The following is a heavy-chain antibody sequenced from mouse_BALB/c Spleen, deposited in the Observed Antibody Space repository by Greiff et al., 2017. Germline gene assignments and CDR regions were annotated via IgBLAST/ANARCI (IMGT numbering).Heavy chain of an antibody. Sequence: QVQLKESGPGLVAPSQSLSITCTVSGFSLTSYGVHWVRQPPGKGLEWLGVIWAGGSTNYNSALMSRLSISKDNAKSQVFLKMNSLRTDDTAMYYCAREDDYDVRGAMDYWGQGTSVTVSS. CDR2: IWAGGST. D-gene: IGHD2-4*01. J-gene: IGHJ4*01. V-gene: IGHV2-9*02. CDR1: GFSLTSYG. CDR3: AREDDYDVRGAMDY.